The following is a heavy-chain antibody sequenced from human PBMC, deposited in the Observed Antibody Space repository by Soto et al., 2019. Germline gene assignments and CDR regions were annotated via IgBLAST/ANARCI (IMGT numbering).Heavy chain of an antibody. CDR2: IRSKTKRYAT. Sequence: GGSLRLSCAASGFIFSDSVIHWVRQASGKGLEWVGRIRSKTKRYATAYAASMKGRFTISRDDSKNTASLHMNSLQTEDTAMYFCTSQSSTWSFDSWGQGTLVTVSS. CDR3: TSQSSTWSFDS. J-gene: IGHJ4*02. D-gene: IGHD6-13*01. V-gene: IGHV3-73*01. CDR1: GFIFSDSV.